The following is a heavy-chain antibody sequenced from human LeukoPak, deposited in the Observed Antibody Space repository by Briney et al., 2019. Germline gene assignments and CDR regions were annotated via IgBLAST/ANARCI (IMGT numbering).Heavy chain of an antibody. V-gene: IGHV4-4*07. CDR1: GGSFSGYY. J-gene: IGHJ3*02. D-gene: IGHD1-26*01. Sequence: SETLSLTCAVYGGSFSGYYWSWIRQPAGKGLEWIGRIYTSGSTNYNPSLKSRVTMSVDTSKNQFSLKLSSVTAADTAVYYCAREGRWEPKYAFDIWGQGTMVTVSS. CDR2: IYTSGST. CDR3: AREGRWEPKYAFDI.